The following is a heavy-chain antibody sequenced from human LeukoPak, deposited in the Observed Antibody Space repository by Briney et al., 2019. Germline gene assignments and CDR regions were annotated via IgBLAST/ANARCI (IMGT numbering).Heavy chain of an antibody. D-gene: IGHD1-26*01. CDR2: IIPMFGTK. Sequence: ASVKDSCKATGDTFNNYAISWVRQAPGQGLDWMGGIIPMFGTKIYARKFQGRVTITADKSTSTVSMELSGLRSEDRAVYYCARGTQVGARRHDAFHIWGQGTMVTVSS. CDR3: ARGTQVGARRHDAFHI. CDR1: GDTFNNYA. V-gene: IGHV1-69*06. J-gene: IGHJ3*02.